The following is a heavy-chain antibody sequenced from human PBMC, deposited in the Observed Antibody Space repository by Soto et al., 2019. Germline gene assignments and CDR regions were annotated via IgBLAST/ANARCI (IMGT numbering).Heavy chain of an antibody. CDR3: VRDMRPVPWYGGISSAFDM. CDR1: GFTFSRHW. CDR2: TKTDGTT. Sequence: LRLSCAASGFTFSRHWIHWVRQAPGQGLVWVSRTKTDGTTSFADSVRGRFTISRDNAENTLYLQMNSLRAEDTAVYYCVRDMRPVPWYGGISSAFDMWGQGTMVTVSS. V-gene: IGHV3-74*01. D-gene: IGHD3-10*01. J-gene: IGHJ3*02.